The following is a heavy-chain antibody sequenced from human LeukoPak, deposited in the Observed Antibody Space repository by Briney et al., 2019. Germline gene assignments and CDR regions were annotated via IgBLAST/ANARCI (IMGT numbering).Heavy chain of an antibody. CDR3: ARTVGATTYDY. V-gene: IGHV4-31*03. D-gene: IGHD1-26*01. J-gene: IGHJ4*02. CDR2: IYYSGST. Sequence: SQTLSLTCTVSGGSISSGGYYWSWIRQHPGKGLEWIGYIYYSGSTYHNPSLKSRVTISVDTSKNQFSQKLSSVTAADTAVYYCARTVGATTYDYWGQGTLVTVSS. CDR1: GGSISSGGYY.